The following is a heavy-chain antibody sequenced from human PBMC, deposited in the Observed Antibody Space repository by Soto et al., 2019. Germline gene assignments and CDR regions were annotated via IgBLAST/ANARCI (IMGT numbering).Heavy chain of an antibody. CDR2: ISAYNGDT. D-gene: IGHD3-10*01. J-gene: IGHJ6*03. CDR1: GYTFTSHG. CDR3: ARMVRGSNIDYYHYMDV. Sequence: QVQLVQSGGEVRKPGASVKVSCKASGYTFTSHGISWVRQAPGQGLEWMGWISAYNGDTNYAQKLQGRVTVTTDRSTSTADMELRSLRYEDTAVYYCARMVRGSNIDYYHYMDVWGKGTTVTVSS. V-gene: IGHV1-18*01.